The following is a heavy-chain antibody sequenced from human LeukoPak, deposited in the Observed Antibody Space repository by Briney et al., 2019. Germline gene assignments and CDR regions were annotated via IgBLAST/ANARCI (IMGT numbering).Heavy chain of an antibody. Sequence: GASVKVSCKASGYTFTSYDINWVRQATGQGLEWMGWMNPNSSNTGYAQKFQGRVTMTRNTSISTAYMELSSLRSEDTAVYYCARGMRYFANYYYYYMDVWGKGTTVTISS. CDR2: MNPNSSNT. CDR3: ARGMRYFANYYYYYMDV. D-gene: IGHD3-9*01. V-gene: IGHV1-8*01. J-gene: IGHJ6*03. CDR1: GYTFTSYD.